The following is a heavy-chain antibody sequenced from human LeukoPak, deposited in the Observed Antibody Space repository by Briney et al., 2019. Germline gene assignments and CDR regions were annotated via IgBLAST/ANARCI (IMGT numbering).Heavy chain of an antibody. V-gene: IGHV3-21*01. CDR2: ISNSSSYI. CDR1: GFTFSSYA. J-gene: IGHJ3*02. D-gene: IGHD3-22*01. Sequence: GGSLRLSCAASGFTFSSYAMHWVRQAPGKGLEWVSSISNSSSYIYYADSVKGRFTISRDNAKNSLYLQMNSLRAEDTAVYYCARDKGYYDSSGYYGLDAFDIWGQGTMVTVSS. CDR3: ARDKGYYDSSGYYGLDAFDI.